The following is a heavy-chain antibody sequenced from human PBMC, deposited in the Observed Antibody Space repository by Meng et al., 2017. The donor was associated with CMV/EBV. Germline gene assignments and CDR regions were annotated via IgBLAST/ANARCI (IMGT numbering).Heavy chain of an antibody. CDR2: MNPNSGNT. D-gene: IGHD1-26*01. J-gene: IGHJ5*02. Sequence: KASVYTFTSYDINWVRQATGQGLEWMGWMNPNSGNTGYAQKFQGRVTMTRNTSISTAYMELSSLRSEDTAVYYCARGVIVGATGWFDPWGQGTLVTVSS. V-gene: IGHV1-8*01. CDR3: ARGVIVGATGWFDP. CDR1: VYTFTSYD.